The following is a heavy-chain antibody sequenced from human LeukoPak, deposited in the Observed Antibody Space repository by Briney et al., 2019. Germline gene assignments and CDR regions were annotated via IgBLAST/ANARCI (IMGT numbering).Heavy chain of an antibody. V-gene: IGHV4-39*01. Sequence: PSETLSPTCTVSGGSIRFSTYYWGWIRQPPGKGLEWIESISNSGTTYYNSSLKSRVIVFIDTSKNQFSLKLGSVTTADTAVYYCAKQGGSGDYFNEDPFDYWGQGTLVTVSS. CDR1: GGSIRFSTYY. D-gene: IGHD3-10*01. CDR2: ISNSGTT. CDR3: AKQGGSGDYFNEDPFDY. J-gene: IGHJ4*02.